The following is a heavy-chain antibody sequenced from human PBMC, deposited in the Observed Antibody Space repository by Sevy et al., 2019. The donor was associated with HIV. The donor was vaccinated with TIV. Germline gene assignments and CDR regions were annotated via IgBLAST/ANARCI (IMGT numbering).Heavy chain of an antibody. CDR1: GASISNYY. CDR3: ARYYYDSSGPGSWFVP. D-gene: IGHD3-22*01. Sequence: SETLSLTCTVSGASISNYYWTWIRQPPGKGLEWIGYIYNSGSSNSGSTNYNPSLKSRVTISVDTSKNQFSLKLRSVTAADTALYLCARYYYDSSGPGSWFVPWGQGTLVTVS. CDR2: IYNSGSSNSGST. J-gene: IGHJ5*02. V-gene: IGHV4-59*01.